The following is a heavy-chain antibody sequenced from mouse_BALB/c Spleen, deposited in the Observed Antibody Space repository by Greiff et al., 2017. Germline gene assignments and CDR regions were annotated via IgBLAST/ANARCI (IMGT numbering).Heavy chain of an antibody. Sequence: EVKVVESGGGLVKPGGSLKLSCAASGFTFSSYAMSWVRQSPEKRLEWVAEISSGGSYTYYPDTVTGRFTISRDNAKNTLYLEMSSLRSEDTAMYYCARVDYYGSSYLDYWGQGTSVTVSS. V-gene: IGHV5-9-4*01. J-gene: IGHJ4*01. CDR1: GFTFSSYA. CDR3: ARVDYYGSSYLDY. D-gene: IGHD1-1*01. CDR2: ISSGGSYT.